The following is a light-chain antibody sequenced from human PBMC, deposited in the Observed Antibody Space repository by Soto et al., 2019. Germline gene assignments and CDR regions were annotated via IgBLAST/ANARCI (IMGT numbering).Light chain of an antibody. CDR2: AAS. CDR3: QQYYSYPPWT. J-gene: IGKJ1*01. CDR1: QGISSY. V-gene: IGKV1-8*01. Sequence: AIRMTQSPSSLSTSRGDRVTITCRASQGISSYLAWYQQKPVKAPKLLIYAASTLQSGVPSRFSGKGSGTDLTLTISRLQSEDFATYYCQQYYSYPPWTFGQGTKVEIK.